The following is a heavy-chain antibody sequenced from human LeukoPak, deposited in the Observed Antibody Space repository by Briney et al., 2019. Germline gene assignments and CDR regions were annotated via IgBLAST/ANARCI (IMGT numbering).Heavy chain of an antibody. CDR1: GGSISSSY. J-gene: IGHJ4*02. CDR3: VRGKNWNNYYWDY. CDR2: IYTSGST. D-gene: IGHD1/OR15-1a*01. V-gene: IGHV4-4*07. Sequence: SATLSLTCTVSGGSISSSYWSWIRQPAGKGLEWIGRIYTSGSTNYNPSLKSRVTMSVDTSKNQFSLKLSSVTAADTAMYYCVRGKNWNNYYWDYWGQGTLVTVSS.